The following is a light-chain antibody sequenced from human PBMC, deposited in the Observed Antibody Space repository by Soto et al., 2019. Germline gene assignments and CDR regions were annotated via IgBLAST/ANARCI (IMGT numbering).Light chain of an antibody. CDR2: DVT. CDR1: SSDVGGYNY. Sequence: QSVLTQPRSLSGSPGQSVTISCTGTSSDVGGYNYVSWYQQHPGKAPKLMIYDVTKRPSGVPDRFSGSKSGNTASLTISGLQTEDEADYYCCSYAGTYIYIFGGGTKVTVL. CDR3: CSYAGTYIYI. J-gene: IGLJ2*01. V-gene: IGLV2-11*01.